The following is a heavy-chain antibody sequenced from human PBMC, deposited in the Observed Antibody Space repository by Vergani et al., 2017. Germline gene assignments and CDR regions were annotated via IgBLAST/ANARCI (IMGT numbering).Heavy chain of an antibody. CDR1: GGTFSSYT. D-gene: IGHD3-10*01. CDR2: IIPILGIA. Sequence: QVQLVQSGAEVKKPGSSVKVSCKASGGTFSSYTISWVRQAPGQGLEWMGRIIPILGIANYAQKFQGRVTITADKSTSTAYMELSSLRSEDTAVYYCASYMVRGVTVDYWGQGTLVTVSS. V-gene: IGHV1-69*02. CDR3: ASYMVRGVTVDY. J-gene: IGHJ4*02.